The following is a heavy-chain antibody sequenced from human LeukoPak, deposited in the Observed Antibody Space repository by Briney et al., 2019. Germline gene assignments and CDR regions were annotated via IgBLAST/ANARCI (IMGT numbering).Heavy chain of an antibody. V-gene: IGHV3-21*01. CDR3: ARDPADYYDSKGY. D-gene: IGHD3-22*01. Sequence: GGSLRLSCAASGFTFSSYSMNWVRQAPGKGLEWVSSISSSSSYIYYADSVKGRFAISRDNAKNSLYLQMNSLRAEDTAVYYCARDPADYYDSKGYWGQGTLVTVSS. CDR2: ISSSSSYI. CDR1: GFTFSSYS. J-gene: IGHJ4*02.